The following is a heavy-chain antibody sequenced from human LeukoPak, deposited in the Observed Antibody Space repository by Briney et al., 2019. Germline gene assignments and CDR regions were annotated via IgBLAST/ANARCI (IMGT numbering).Heavy chain of an antibody. CDR1: GGSISSGSYY. J-gene: IGHJ3*02. Sequence: SETLSLTCTVSGGSISSGSYYWSWIRQPAGKGLEWIGRIYTSGSTNYNPSLKSRVTISVDTSKNQFSLKLSSVTAADTAVYYCARAVGGYIGAFDIWGQGTMVTVSS. D-gene: IGHD5-18*01. CDR3: ARAVGGYIGAFDI. CDR2: IYTSGST. V-gene: IGHV4-61*02.